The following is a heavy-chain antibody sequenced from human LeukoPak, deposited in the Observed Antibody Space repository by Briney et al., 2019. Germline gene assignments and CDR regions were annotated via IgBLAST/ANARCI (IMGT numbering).Heavy chain of an antibody. CDR1: GFTFSSYG. CDR2: ISYDGSNK. J-gene: IGHJ4*02. CDR3: AKDRGSYYYDSFDY. Sequence: GGSLRLSCAASGFTFSSYGMHWVRQAPGKGLEWVAVISYDGSNKYYGDSVKGRFTISRDNSKYTLSLQTNSLRAEDTAVYYCAKDRGSYYYDSFDYWGQGTLVTVSS. D-gene: IGHD3-22*01. V-gene: IGHV3-30*18.